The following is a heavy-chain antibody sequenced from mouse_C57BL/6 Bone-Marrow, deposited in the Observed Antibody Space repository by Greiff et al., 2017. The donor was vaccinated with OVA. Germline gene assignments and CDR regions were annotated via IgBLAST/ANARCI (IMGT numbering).Heavy chain of an antibody. D-gene: IGHD2-4*01. Sequence: EVQLQQSGPELVKPGASVKIPCKASGYTFTDYNMDWVKQSHGKSLEWIGDINPNNGGTIYNQKFKGKATLTADKSSSTAYMQLSSLTSEDSAVYFCAREGLRRGFAYWGQGTLVTVSA. CDR1: GYTFTDYN. CDR3: AREGLRRGFAY. J-gene: IGHJ3*01. CDR2: INPNNGGT. V-gene: IGHV1-18*01.